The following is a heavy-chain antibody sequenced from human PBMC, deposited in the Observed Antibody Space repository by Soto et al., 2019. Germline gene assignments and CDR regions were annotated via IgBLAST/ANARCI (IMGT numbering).Heavy chain of an antibody. Sequence: ASVKVSCKASGYTFTSYGISWVRQAPGQGLEWMGWISAYNGNTNYAQKLQGRVTMTTDTSTSTAYMELRSLRSDDTAVYYCARECSSTSCYDYYYYGMDVWGHGSTVTVSS. D-gene: IGHD2-2*01. CDR2: ISAYNGNT. CDR3: ARECSSTSCYDYYYYGMDV. V-gene: IGHV1-18*01. CDR1: GYTFTSYG. J-gene: IGHJ6*02.